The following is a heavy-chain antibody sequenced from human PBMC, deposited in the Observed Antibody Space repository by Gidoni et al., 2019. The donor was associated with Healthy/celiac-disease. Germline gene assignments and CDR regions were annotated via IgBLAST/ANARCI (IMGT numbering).Heavy chain of an antibody. J-gene: IGHJ5*02. Sequence: EVQLVQSGAEVKKPGESLRISCKGSGYSFTSYWISWVRQMPGKGLEWMGRIDPSDSYTNYSPSFQGHVTISADKSISTAYLQWSSLKASDTAMYYCARSENEDIVVVPAAMRGWFDPWGQGTLVTVSS. CDR1: GYSFTSYW. V-gene: IGHV5-10-1*01. CDR2: IDPSDSYT. CDR3: ARSENEDIVVVPAAMRGWFDP. D-gene: IGHD2-2*01.